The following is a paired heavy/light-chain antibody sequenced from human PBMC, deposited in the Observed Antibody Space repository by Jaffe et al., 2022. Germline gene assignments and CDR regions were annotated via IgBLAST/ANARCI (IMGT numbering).Light chain of an antibody. Sequence: DIVMTQSPLSLSVTPGEPASISCRSSQSLLHSKGNNHLDWYLQKPGQSPQVLIYLGSNRASGVPDRFSGSGSGTDFTLKISRVEAEDVGVYYCMQALQTPLTFGGGTKVEIK. J-gene: IGKJ4*01. CDR2: LGS. V-gene: IGKV2-28*01. CDR1: QSLLHSKGNNH. CDR3: MQALQTPLT.
Heavy chain of an antibody. CDR3: AKDLKKDSGWDFDY. V-gene: IGHV3-23*01. CDR1: GFTFSTYT. J-gene: IGHJ4*02. D-gene: IGHD6-19*01. CDR2: IYGSGSST. Sequence: EVQLLESGGSLVQPGGSLRLSCAASGFTFSTYTINWVRQAPGQGLEWVSAIYGSGSSTFYADSVKGRFTISRDNSKNTVYLQMNSLRAEDTAIYYCAKDLKKDSGWDFDYWGQGTLVTVSS.